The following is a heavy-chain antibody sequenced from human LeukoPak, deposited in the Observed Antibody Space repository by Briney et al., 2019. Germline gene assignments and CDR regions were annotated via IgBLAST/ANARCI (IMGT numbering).Heavy chain of an antibody. V-gene: IGHV3-21*04. CDR3: ARRHNNGDYGNGY. Sequence: GVSLRLSCAASGFTFSTYSMNWVRQAPGKGLEWVSIISGSSRYIYFADSVRGRFTISRDNAKNSLYLQMNSLRAEDTAIYLCARRHNNGDYGNGYWGQGTLVTVSS. CDR1: GFTFSTYS. J-gene: IGHJ4*02. CDR2: ISGSSRYI. D-gene: IGHD4-17*01.